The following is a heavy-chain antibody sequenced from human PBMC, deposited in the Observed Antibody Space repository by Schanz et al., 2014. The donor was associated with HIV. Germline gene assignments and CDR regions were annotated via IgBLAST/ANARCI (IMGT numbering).Heavy chain of an antibody. CDR3: ARDSGSYF. V-gene: IGHV3-33*08. Sequence: VQLVESGGGFVQPGGSLRLSCAASGFSFSTYPMAWVRQAPGKGLEWVAVIWYDGTNKYYADSVKGRFTISRDNSKKTLYLQMNSLRAEDTAVYYCARDSGSYFWGQGTLVTVSS. D-gene: IGHD1-26*01. CDR1: GFSFSTYP. J-gene: IGHJ4*02. CDR2: IWYDGTNK.